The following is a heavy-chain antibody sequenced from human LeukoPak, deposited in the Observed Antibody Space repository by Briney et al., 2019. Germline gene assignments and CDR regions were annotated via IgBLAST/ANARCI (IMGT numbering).Heavy chain of an antibody. J-gene: IGHJ1*01. CDR1: GXSISSSRYY. D-gene: IGHD3-22*01. CDR3: ARGSGYESSKLEYFQH. V-gene: IGHV4-39*01. Sequence: KPSETLSLTFTVSGXSISSSRYYWGWIRQPPGKGLESIGSIYHSGSTYYNPSLKSRVTISVDTSKNQFSLKLSSVTVADTAVYNCARGSGYESSKLEYFQHWGQGTLVTVSS. CDR2: IYHSGST.